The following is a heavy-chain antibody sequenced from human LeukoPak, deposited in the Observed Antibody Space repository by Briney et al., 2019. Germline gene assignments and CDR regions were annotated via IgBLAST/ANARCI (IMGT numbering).Heavy chain of an antibody. CDR1: GYTFTDYY. J-gene: IGHJ4*02. CDR2: INPNSGGT. CDR3: AKTGYCSGGFCYSNFDY. Sequence: ASVKVSCKASGYTFTDYYMHWVRQAPGQGLEWMGWINPNSGGTNYAQKFQGRVTMTRDTSISTAYMELSRLKSDDTAVYYCAKTGYCSGGFCYSNFDYWGQGTLVTVSS. D-gene: IGHD2-15*01. V-gene: IGHV1-2*02.